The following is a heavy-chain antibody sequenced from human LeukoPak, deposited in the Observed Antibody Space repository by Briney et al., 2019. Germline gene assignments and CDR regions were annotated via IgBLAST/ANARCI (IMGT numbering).Heavy chain of an antibody. D-gene: IGHD5-18*01. J-gene: IGHJ3*02. V-gene: IGHV3-30*18. Sequence: PGRSVRLSCAASGFTFSSYGMHGVRQAPGKGRAWVGVISYDGSNKYYADSVKGRFTISRDNSKNTLYLQMNNLRAEDTAVYYCAKPVVDTAIGDAFDNWGQGTMVTVSS. CDR2: ISYDGSNK. CDR1: GFTFSSYG. CDR3: AKPVVDTAIGDAFDN.